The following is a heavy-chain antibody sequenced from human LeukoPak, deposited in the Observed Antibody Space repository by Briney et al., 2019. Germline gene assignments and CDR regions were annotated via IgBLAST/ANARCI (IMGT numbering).Heavy chain of an antibody. CDR1: GVTFSIYA. CDR2: ISGSGGST. J-gene: IGHJ4*02. V-gene: IGHV3-23*01. D-gene: IGHD3-16*02. CDR3: AKTGYDYIWGSYRPTFFDY. Sequence: PGGSLRLSCAPSGVTFSIYAMSWVRQAPGKGLEWGSAISGSGGSTYYADSVKSRFTISGDNSKNTPYLQMNSLRAEDTAVYYCAKTGYDYIWGSYRPTFFDYWGQGTLVTVSS.